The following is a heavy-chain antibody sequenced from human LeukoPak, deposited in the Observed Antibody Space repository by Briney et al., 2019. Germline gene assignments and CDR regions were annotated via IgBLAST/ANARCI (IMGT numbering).Heavy chain of an antibody. V-gene: IGHV3-21*01. CDR1: GFTFSSYS. J-gene: IGHJ6*02. D-gene: IGHD3-3*01. CDR2: ISSSSSYI. CDR3: ARVTSREITILMDV. Sequence: GGSLRLSCAASGFTFSSYSMNWVRQVPGKGLEWVSSISSSSSYIYYADSVKGRFTISRDNAKNSLYLQMNSLRAEDTAVYYCARVTSREITILMDVWGQGTTVTVSS.